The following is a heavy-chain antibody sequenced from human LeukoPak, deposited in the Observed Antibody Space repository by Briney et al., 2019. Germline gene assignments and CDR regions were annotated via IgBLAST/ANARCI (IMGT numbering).Heavy chain of an antibody. V-gene: IGHV4-39*01. CDR3: ARHLDGYNYYYYYYMDV. CDR2: IYYSGST. CDR1: GGSIRSSGYY. Sequence: SETLSLTCTVSGGSIRSSGYYWGWIRQPPGKGLEWIGSIYYSGSTYYNPTLKSRVTISVDTSKNQFSLKLSSVTAADTAVYYCARHLDGYNYYYYYYMDVWGKGTTVAVSS. D-gene: IGHD5-24*01. J-gene: IGHJ6*03.